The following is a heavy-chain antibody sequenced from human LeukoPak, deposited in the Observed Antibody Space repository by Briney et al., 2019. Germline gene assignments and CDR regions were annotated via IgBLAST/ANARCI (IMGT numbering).Heavy chain of an antibody. CDR2: ISSSSTI. CDR1: GFTFSSYN. Sequence: GGSLRLSCAASGFTFSSYNMNWVRQAPGKGLEWVSYISSSSTIYYADSVKGRFTISRDNAKNSLYLQMNSLRAEDTAVYYCARPSGYCSGGSCFPFDYWGQGTLVTVSS. J-gene: IGHJ4*02. CDR3: ARPSGYCSGGSCFPFDY. D-gene: IGHD2-15*01. V-gene: IGHV3-48*01.